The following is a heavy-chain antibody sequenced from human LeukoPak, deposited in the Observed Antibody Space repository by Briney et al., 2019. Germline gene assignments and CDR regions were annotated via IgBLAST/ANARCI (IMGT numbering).Heavy chain of an antibody. CDR1: GGSISSFY. CDR3: ARVGNWFDP. Sequence: SETLSLTCTVSGGSISSFYWSWIRQPPGKGLEYIGYISYSETTSYNPSLKSRVTISVDTSKNQFSLNLTSVTAADTAVYYCARVGNWFDPWGQGTLVTVSS. CDR2: ISYSETT. V-gene: IGHV4-59*01. J-gene: IGHJ5*02. D-gene: IGHD3-16*01.